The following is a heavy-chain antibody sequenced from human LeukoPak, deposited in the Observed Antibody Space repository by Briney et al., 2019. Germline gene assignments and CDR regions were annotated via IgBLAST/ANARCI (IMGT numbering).Heavy chain of an antibody. CDR3: ARDYYVSSGRRQDAFDM. D-gene: IGHD3-22*01. CDR2: ISRCGRTI. J-gene: IGHJ3*02. V-gene: IGHV3-48*03. Sequence: GGSLRLACAASGFTLSSYEINWVRQAPGKGLEWDSYISRCGRTINYAECVKGRYTISRDNAKNSLYLQRNSRRAEATAVYYWARDYYVSSGRRQDAFDMGGQGTMVTVSS. CDR1: GFTLSSYE.